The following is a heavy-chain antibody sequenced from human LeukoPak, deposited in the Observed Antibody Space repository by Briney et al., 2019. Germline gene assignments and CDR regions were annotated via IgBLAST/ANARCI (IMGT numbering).Heavy chain of an antibody. CDR1: GFTFSSYA. CDR3: AKDRSRPGVIGATGYYFDY. V-gene: IGHV3-30*04. J-gene: IGHJ4*02. CDR2: ISYDENNK. D-gene: IGHD2-15*01. Sequence: PGGSLRLSCSASGFTFSSYAMHWVRQAPGKGLEWVAVISYDENNKYYADSVKGRFTISRDNSKNTLYLQMNSLRAEYTAVYYCAKDRSRPGVIGATGYYFDYWGQGTLVTVSS.